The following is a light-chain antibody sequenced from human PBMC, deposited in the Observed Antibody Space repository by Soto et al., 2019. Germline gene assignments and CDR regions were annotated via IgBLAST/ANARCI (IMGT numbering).Light chain of an antibody. V-gene: IGLV2-14*03. J-gene: IGLJ1*01. Sequence: QSVLTQPASVSGSPGQSITISCTGTSSDVGAYDYVSWYQQHPDKAPKLMIYEVSYRPSGVSNRFSGSKSVNTATLTISGLQAEDEADYYCSSYTTISTRVFGTGTKVTV. CDR3: SSYTTISTRV. CDR2: EVS. CDR1: SSDVGAYDY.